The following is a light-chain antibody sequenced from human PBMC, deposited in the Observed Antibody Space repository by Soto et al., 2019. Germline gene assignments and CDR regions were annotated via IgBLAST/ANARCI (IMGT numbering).Light chain of an antibody. Sequence: QSVLTQPPSASGSPGQPVTISCTGTSSDVGAYNYVSWYQQYPGKAPKLMIYEVSKRPSGVPDRFSGSKSGKTASLTVSGLQPEDEADYYCTSYAGSNIWVFGGGTKVTVL. CDR1: SSDVGAYNY. J-gene: IGLJ3*02. CDR3: TSYAGSNIWV. V-gene: IGLV2-8*01. CDR2: EVS.